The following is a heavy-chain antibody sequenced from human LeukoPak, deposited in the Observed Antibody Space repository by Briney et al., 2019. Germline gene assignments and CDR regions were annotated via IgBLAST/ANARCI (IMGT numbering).Heavy chain of an antibody. CDR1: GYTFTSNY. D-gene: IGHD5-24*01. V-gene: IGHV1-46*01. CDR3: ARDNSVRDEAWWFNP. CDR2: ISPGGGST. Sequence: ASVNVSFKAFGYTFTSNYMHWMRQAPVQGPERMGEISPGGGSTTYAQKFQGRVTLTRDMSTSTDYLELSSLSSEDTAVYYCARDNSVRDEAWWFNPWGQGTLVTVSS. J-gene: IGHJ5*02.